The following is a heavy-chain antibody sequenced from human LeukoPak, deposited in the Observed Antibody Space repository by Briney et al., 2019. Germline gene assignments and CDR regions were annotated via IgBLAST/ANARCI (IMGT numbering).Heavy chain of an antibody. D-gene: IGHD2-15*01. CDR2: ISGSGGST. CDR1: GFTFSSYA. J-gene: IGHJ4*02. Sequence: GGSLRLSCAASGFTFSSYAMSWVRQAPGKGLEWVSAISGSGGSTYYADSVKGRFTISRDNSKNTLYLQMDSLRAEDTAVYYCAKGPGWSSGSYFDYWGQGTLVTVSS. CDR3: AKGPGWSSGSYFDY. V-gene: IGHV3-23*01.